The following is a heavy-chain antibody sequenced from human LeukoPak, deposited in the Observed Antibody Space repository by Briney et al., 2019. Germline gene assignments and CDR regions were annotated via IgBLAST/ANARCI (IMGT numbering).Heavy chain of an antibody. D-gene: IGHD6-13*01. Sequence: GGSLRLSCAASGFTFSSYGMHWVRQAPGKGLEWVAVISYDGSNKYYANSVKGRFTISRDNSKNTLYLQMNSLRAEDTAVYYCAKEFSRPGTWDYWGQGTLVTVSS. V-gene: IGHV3-30*18. CDR1: GFTFSSYG. CDR2: ISYDGSNK. J-gene: IGHJ4*02. CDR3: AKEFSRPGTWDY.